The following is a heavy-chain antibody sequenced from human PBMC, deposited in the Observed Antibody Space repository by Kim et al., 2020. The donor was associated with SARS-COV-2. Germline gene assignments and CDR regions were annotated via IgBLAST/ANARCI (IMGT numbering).Heavy chain of an antibody. CDR1: GGTFSSYA. J-gene: IGHJ3*02. Sequence: SVKVSCKASGGTFSSYAISWVRQAPGQGLEWMGGIIPIFGTANYAQKFQGRVTITADESTSTAYMELSSLRSEDTAVYYCARDGGGVPQAVAGRGGAFDIWGQGTMVTVSS. CDR3: ARDGGGVPQAVAGRGGAFDI. V-gene: IGHV1-69*13. CDR2: IIPIFGTA. D-gene: IGHD6-19*01.